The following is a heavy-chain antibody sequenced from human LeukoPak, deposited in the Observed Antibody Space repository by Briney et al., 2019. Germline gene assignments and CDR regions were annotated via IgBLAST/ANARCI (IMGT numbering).Heavy chain of an antibody. CDR1: GGSISSYY. CDR2: IHYSGST. CDR3: ARVRVRAGNSLYYYYGMDV. J-gene: IGHJ6*02. V-gene: IGHV4-59*12. Sequence: PSETLSLTCTVSGGSISSYYWSWIRQPPGKGLEWIGYIHYSGSTDYNPSLKSRLTMSVDTSKNQFSLKLSSVTAADTAVYYCARVRVRAGNSLYYYYGMDVWGQGTTVTVSS. D-gene: IGHD3-10*01.